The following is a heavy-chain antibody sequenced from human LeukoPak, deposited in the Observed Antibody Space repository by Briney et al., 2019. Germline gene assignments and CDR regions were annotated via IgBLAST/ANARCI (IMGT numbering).Heavy chain of an antibody. J-gene: IGHJ4*02. D-gene: IGHD5-24*01. V-gene: IGHV1-46*01. CDR3: AREEMATQALDY. CDR1: GYTFTSYY. Sequence: ASVKVSCKASGYTFTSYYMHWVRQAPGQGLEWMGIINPSGGSTSYAQKFQGRVTMTRDMSTSTVYMELSSLRSEDTAVYYCAREEMATQALDYWGQGTLVTVSS. CDR2: INPSGGST.